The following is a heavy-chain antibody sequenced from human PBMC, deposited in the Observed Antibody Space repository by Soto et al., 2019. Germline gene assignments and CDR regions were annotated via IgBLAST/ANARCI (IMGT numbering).Heavy chain of an antibody. CDR2: IRFDGTDE. J-gene: IGHJ4*02. V-gene: IGHV3-33*01. CDR3: ARDGIGGTDFRGFLDY. CDR1: KSIFTGYG. D-gene: IGHD1-1*01. Sequence: QVLLVESGGGVAQPGRSLRLSCAASKSIFTGYGMHWVRQTPGKGLEWVAVIRFDGTDEHYADSVKGRFTISRDNSKNMLYQQMNSLRVEDTALYYCARDGIGGTDFRGFLDYWGQGTLVTVSS.